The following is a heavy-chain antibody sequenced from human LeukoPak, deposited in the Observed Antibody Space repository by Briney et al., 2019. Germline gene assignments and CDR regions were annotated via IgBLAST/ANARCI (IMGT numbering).Heavy chain of an antibody. CDR2: VRYDGSNK. V-gene: IGHV3-30*02. CDR1: GFTFSRYG. Sequence: PGGSLRLSCAASGFTFSRYGMHWVRQAPCKGLEWVAFVRYDGSNKNYADSVKGRITISRDNSKNTLYLQMNSLRAEDTAVYYCAKDPRECSSASCYIAAAGFDYWGQGTLVTVSS. CDR3: AKDPRECSSASCYIAAAGFDY. J-gene: IGHJ4*02. D-gene: IGHD2-2*02.